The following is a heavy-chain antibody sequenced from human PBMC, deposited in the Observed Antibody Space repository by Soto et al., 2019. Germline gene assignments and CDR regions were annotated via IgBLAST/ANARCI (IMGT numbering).Heavy chain of an antibody. Sequence: EVQLLESGGGLVQPGGSLRLSCAASGFTFSDYAMSWVRQAPGKGLEWVSGISGRGDRTYYADSVKGRFTISRDNSMKTLSLQMSSLRADDTAVYYCAKGRGPLSLLHPVNWGQGTLVTVSS. J-gene: IGHJ4*02. CDR3: AKGRGPLSLLHPVN. V-gene: IGHV3-23*01. CDR1: GFTFSDYA. CDR2: ISGRGDRT. D-gene: IGHD3-10*01.